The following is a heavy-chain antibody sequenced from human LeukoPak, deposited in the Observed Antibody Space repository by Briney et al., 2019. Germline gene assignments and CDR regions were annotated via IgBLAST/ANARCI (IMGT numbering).Heavy chain of an antibody. V-gene: IGHV4-34*01. J-gene: IGHJ6*03. CDR1: GGSFSGYY. D-gene: IGHD5-18*01. CDR3: ARGRGGYSYGYRYYYYYYMDV. CDR2: INHSGGT. Sequence: SETLSLTCAVYGGSFSGYYWSWIRQPPGKGLEWIGEINHSGGTNYNPSLKSRVTISVDTSKNQFSLKLSSVTAADTAVYYCARGRGGYSYGYRYYYYYYMDVWGKGTTVTVSS.